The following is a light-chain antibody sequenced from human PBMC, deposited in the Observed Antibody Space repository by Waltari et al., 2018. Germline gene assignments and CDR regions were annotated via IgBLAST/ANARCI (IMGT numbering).Light chain of an antibody. CDR2: NTN. CDR1: SANIAPST. CDR3: AAWDGRLDAWV. Sequence: QSVLTKPPSASGTPGQRVTISCSGTSANIAPSTENWYQHLPGTAPKPLIYNTNKGPSGVPDRFSGSKSGTSAALAICGLQSEDEADYYCAAWDGRLDAWVFGGGTKLTVL. J-gene: IGLJ3*02. V-gene: IGLV1-44*01.